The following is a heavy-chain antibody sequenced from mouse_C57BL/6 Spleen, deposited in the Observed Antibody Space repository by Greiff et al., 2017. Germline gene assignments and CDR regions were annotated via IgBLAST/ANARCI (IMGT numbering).Heavy chain of an antibody. Sequence: EADGGLVQPKGSLKLPCAVLGFSFNTFPMIWVRQAPAKGLEWAGRIRSKSNNYATYYADSLKDRSTSSRDDSESMLHLQMKNLKTEDTAMYYCVRQDYYGSSYVPWFACWGQGTLVTVSA. V-gene: IGHV10-1*01. CDR1: GFSFNTFP. J-gene: IGHJ3*01. CDR3: VRQDYYGSSYVPWFAC. D-gene: IGHD1-1*01. CDR2: IRSKSNNYAT.